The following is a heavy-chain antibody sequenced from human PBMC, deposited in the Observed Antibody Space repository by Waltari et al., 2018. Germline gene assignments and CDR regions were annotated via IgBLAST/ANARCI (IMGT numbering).Heavy chain of an antibody. V-gene: IGHV3-66*01. CDR1: GFNVGGHS. CDR2: IYNDGSK. Sequence: EVQMVESGGGLVQPGGSLSLSCEVSGFNVGGHSLGWVRQAPGKGLEWVSVIYNDGSKNYADSVKGRCTISRDNSKNTLDLLMNSLRAEDTAVYYCVRGPDSRGGKRHGMDVWGQGTMVTVSS. D-gene: IGHD3-16*01. J-gene: IGHJ6*02. CDR3: VRGPDSRGGKRHGMDV.